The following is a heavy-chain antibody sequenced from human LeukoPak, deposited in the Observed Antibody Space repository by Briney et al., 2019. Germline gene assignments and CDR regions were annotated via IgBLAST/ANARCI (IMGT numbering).Heavy chain of an antibody. V-gene: IGHV3-23*01. CDR2: ITGSDT. D-gene: IGHD6-6*01. Sequence: GGSLRLSCAASGFTFSSYGMGWVRQAPGKGLEWASAITGSDTYYADSVRGRFTISRDNSKNTLYLQMNSLRAEDTAVYYCAKAAPSSIAARPGPDYYYYYMDVWGKGTTVTVSS. CDR3: AKAAPSSIAARPGPDYYYYYMDV. CDR1: GFTFSSYG. J-gene: IGHJ6*03.